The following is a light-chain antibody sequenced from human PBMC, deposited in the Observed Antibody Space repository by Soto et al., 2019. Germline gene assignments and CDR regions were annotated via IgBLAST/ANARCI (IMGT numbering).Light chain of an antibody. J-gene: IGKJ1*01. Sequence: EIVLTQSPGTLSSSPGERATLSCRASQSVSSSYLAWYQQKPGQAPRLLIYGASSRATGIPDRFSGSGSGTDFTLTIPRLEPEDFAVYYCLQYGSSVWTFGQGTKVDI. V-gene: IGKV3-20*01. CDR1: QSVSSSY. CDR2: GAS. CDR3: LQYGSSVWT.